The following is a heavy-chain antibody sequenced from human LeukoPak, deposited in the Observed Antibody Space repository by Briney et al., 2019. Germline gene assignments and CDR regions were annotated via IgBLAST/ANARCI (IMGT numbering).Heavy chain of an antibody. CDR3: AREYYSSGYDY. V-gene: IGHV1-18*01. Sequence: ASVKVSCKASGYTFTNYGINWVRQAPGQGLEWVGWISGHNGNTKSVQKFQGRVTMITDISTSTAYMELRSLRSDDTAVYYCAREYYSSGYDYWGQGTLVTVSS. D-gene: IGHD6-25*01. CDR2: ISGHNGNT. CDR1: GYTFTNYG. J-gene: IGHJ4*02.